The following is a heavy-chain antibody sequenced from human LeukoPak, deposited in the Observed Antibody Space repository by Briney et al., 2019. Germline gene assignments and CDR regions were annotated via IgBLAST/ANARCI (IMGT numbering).Heavy chain of an antibody. CDR2: INHSGST. D-gene: IGHD6-13*01. CDR3: ARHRGSSWYSGRGDFFDY. CDR1: GGSFSGYY. Sequence: PSETLSLTCAVYGGSFSGYYWSWIRQPPGKGLEWIGEINHSGSTNYNPSLKSRVTVSLDTSKHQFSLKLTSVTAADTAVYYCARHRGSSWYSGRGDFFDYWGQGTLVTVSS. J-gene: IGHJ4*02. V-gene: IGHV4-34*01.